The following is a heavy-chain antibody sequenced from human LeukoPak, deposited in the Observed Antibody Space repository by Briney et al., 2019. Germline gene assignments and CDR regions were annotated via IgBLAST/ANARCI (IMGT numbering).Heavy chain of an antibody. D-gene: IGHD2-15*01. Sequence: PSETLSLTCTVSGGSISSYYWSWIRQPPGKGLEWIGYIYYSGSTNYNPSLKSRVTISVDTSKNQFSLKLSSVTTADKAVDYCARPPTTPAYCSRGSCYSFSWFDLWGQGPLATVSS. CDR3: ARPPTTPAYCSRGSCYSFSWFDL. J-gene: IGHJ5*02. V-gene: IGHV4-59*08. CDR1: GGSISSYY. CDR2: IYYSGST.